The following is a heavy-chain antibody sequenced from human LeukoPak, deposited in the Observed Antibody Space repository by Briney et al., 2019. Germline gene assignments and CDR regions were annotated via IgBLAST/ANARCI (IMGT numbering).Heavy chain of an antibody. D-gene: IGHD1-26*01. CDR2: IIPIFGTA. V-gene: IGHV1-69*13. CDR3: VWSGSYEAFDY. J-gene: IGHJ4*02. Sequence: SVKVSCKASGGTFNSYAISWVRQAPGQGLEWMGGIIPIFGTANYAQKFQGRVTITADESTSTAYMELSSLRSEDTAVYYCVWSGSYEAFDYWGQGTPVTVSS. CDR1: GGTFNSYA.